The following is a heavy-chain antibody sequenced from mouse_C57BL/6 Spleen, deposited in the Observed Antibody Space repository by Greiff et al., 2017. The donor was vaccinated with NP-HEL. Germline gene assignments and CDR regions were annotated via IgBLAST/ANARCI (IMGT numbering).Heavy chain of an antibody. CDR1: GYTFTSYW. D-gene: IGHD2-4*01. CDR2: IYPGSGST. Sequence: QVQLKQPGAELVKPGASVKMSCKASGYTFTSYWITWVKQRPGQGLEWIGDIYPGSGSTNYNEKFKSKATLTVDTSSSTAYMQLSSLTSEDSAVYYCARSEDYDGGWYFDVWGTGTTVTVSS. J-gene: IGHJ1*03. V-gene: IGHV1-55*01. CDR3: ARSEDYDGGWYFDV.